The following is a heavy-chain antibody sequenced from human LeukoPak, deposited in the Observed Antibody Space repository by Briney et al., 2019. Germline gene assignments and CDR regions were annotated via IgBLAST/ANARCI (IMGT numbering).Heavy chain of an antibody. J-gene: IGHJ4*02. CDR2: IKQDGSEK. D-gene: IGHD4-23*01. V-gene: IGHV3-7*01. CDR3: ASGRWDFDY. Sequence: GGSLRLSCAAFGFTFSSYWMSWVRQAPGKGLEWVANIKQDGSEKYYVDSVKGRFTISRDNAKNSLYLQMNSLRAEDTAVYYCASGRWDFDYWGQGTLVTVSS. CDR1: GFTFSSYW.